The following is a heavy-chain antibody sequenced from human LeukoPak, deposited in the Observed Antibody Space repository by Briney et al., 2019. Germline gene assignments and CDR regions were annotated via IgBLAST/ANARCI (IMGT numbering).Heavy chain of an antibody. CDR1: GFTFDDYG. CDR2: IYWNGATT. D-gene: IGHD2-15*01. V-gene: IGHV3-20*04. CDR3: ARDRILLGSNWFDP. Sequence: GGSLRLSCAASGFTFDDYGMSWVRQAPGKGLEWVSGIYWNGATTTYADSVKGRFTISRDNAKNSLYLQMNSLRAEDTALYYCARDRILLGSNWFDPWGQGTLVAVSS. J-gene: IGHJ5*02.